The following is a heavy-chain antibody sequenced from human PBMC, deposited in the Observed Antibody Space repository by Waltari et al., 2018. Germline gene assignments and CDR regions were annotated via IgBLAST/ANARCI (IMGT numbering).Heavy chain of an antibody. CDR2: IYHRGIT. CDR3: ARDTAAEYWYFDL. CDR1: GYSISSGYY. J-gene: IGHJ2*01. D-gene: IGHD6-13*01. V-gene: IGHV4-38-2*02. Sequence: QVQLQESGPGLVKPSETLSLTCAVSGYSISSGYYWGWIRQPPGKGLEWIGSIYHRGITSYNPSLKIRVTISVDTSKNLFSLKLSSVTAADTAVYYCARDTAAEYWYFDLWGRGTLVTVSS.